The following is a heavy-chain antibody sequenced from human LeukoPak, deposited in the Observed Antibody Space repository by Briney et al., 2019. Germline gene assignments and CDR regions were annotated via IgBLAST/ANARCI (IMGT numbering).Heavy chain of an antibody. V-gene: IGHV1-69*05. Sequence: SVKVSCKASGGTFSSYAISWVRQAPGQGLEWMGRIIPIFGTANYAQKLQGRVTMTTETSTSTAYMDLRSLRSDDTAVYYCARLFISEDIVVVVAAFPPDYWGQGTLVTVSS. CDR1: GGTFSSYA. CDR2: IIPIFGTA. CDR3: ARLFISEDIVVVVAAFPPDY. D-gene: IGHD2-15*01. J-gene: IGHJ4*02.